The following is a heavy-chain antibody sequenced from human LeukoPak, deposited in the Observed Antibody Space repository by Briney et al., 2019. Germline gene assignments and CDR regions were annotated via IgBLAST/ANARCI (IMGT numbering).Heavy chain of an antibody. CDR2: ISSSSSTI. Sequence: GGSLRLSCAASGFTFSSYSMNWVRQAPGKGLEWVSYISSSSSTIYYADSVKGRFTISRDDAKNSLYLQMNSLRAEDTAVYYCARGSTNYGVYWSQGTLVTVSS. D-gene: IGHD6-6*01. CDR1: GFTFSSYS. CDR3: ARGSTNYGVY. V-gene: IGHV3-48*04. J-gene: IGHJ4*02.